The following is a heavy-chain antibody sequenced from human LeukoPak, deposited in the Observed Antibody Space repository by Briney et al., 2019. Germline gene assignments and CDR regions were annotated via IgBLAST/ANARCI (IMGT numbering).Heavy chain of an antibody. CDR2: INHSGST. CDR3: ASSIGYSGYDSDY. D-gene: IGHD5-12*01. Sequence: PGGSLRLSCAASGFTFSDYYMSWIRQPPGKGLEWIGEINHSGSTNYNPSLKSRVTISVDTSKNQFSLKLSSVTAADTAVYYCASSIGYSGYDSDYWGQGTLVTVSS. J-gene: IGHJ4*02. CDR1: GFTFSDYY. V-gene: IGHV4-34*01.